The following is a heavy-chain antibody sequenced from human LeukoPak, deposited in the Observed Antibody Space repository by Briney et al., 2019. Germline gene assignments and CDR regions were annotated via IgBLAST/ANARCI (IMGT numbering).Heavy chain of an antibody. Sequence: GGSLRLSCAASGFTFSSYWMHWVRQAPGKGLVWVSRINSDGSTTSYADSVKGRFTISRDNAKNTLYLQMNSLRAEDTAVYYCARSAWVDCFDYWGQGTLAAGSS. CDR3: ARSAWVDCFDY. V-gene: IGHV3-74*01. CDR2: INSDGSTT. CDR1: GFTFSSYW. D-gene: IGHD2-15*01. J-gene: IGHJ4*02.